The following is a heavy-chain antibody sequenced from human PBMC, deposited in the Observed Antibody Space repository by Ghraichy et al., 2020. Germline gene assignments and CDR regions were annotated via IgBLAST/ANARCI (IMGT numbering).Heavy chain of an antibody. CDR3: AGPSGYGTGSYYPLEH. Sequence: SQTLSLTCTVSGGSINIVRFYWGWVRQPPGKGLEWIGNIYNTGTTSYNPSLKSRVNISVDTSKNEFSLRLTSVTAADTAVYFCAGPSGYGTGSYYPLEHWGQGSLVTVTS. V-gene: IGHV4-39*01. J-gene: IGHJ4*02. CDR1: GGSINIVRFY. D-gene: IGHD3-10*01. CDR2: IYNTGTT.